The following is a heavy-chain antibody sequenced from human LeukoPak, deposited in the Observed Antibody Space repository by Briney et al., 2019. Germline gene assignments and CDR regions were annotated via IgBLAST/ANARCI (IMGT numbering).Heavy chain of an antibody. CDR3: ARWQNPADTTGIY. D-gene: IGHD1-1*01. J-gene: IGHJ4*02. V-gene: IGHV4-39*01. Sequence: SETLSLTCTVSGGSISSSSYYWGWIRQPPGKGLEWIGSIYYSGSTYYNPSLKSRVTISVDTSKNQFSLKLSSVTAADTAVYYCARWQNPADTTGIYWGQGTLVTVSS. CDR2: IYYSGST. CDR1: GGSISSSSYY.